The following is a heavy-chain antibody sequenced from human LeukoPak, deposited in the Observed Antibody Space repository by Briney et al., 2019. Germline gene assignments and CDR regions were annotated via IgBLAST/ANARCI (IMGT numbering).Heavy chain of an antibody. V-gene: IGHV3-15*01. J-gene: IGHJ5*02. CDR2: IKTKTEVGTT. Sequence: GGSLRLSCAASGFTFTNAWMSWVRQAPGKGLEWVGRIKTKTEVGTTDYAAPVKGRSTISRDDSKNTLYLQMNSLKTEDTAVYYCSTDRHGSDSFDPWGQGTLVTVSS. D-gene: IGHD3-10*01. CDR3: STDRHGSDSFDP. CDR1: GFTFTNAW.